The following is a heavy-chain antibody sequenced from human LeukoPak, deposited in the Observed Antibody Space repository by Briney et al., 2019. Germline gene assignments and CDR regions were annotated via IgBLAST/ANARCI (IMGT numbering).Heavy chain of an antibody. CDR2: IYSAGST. V-gene: IGHV4-4*07. Sequence: SETLSLTCTVSGGSITGYYWSWIRQPAGKGLEWIGRIYSAGSTIYNPSLKSRVTISVDKSKNQFSLKLNSVTAADTAVYYCARGVLTYSYETNVADARTGLDPWGQGTVDTVSS. CDR3: ARGVLTYSYETNVADARTGLDP. CDR1: GGSITGYY. D-gene: IGHD3-22*01. J-gene: IGHJ5*02.